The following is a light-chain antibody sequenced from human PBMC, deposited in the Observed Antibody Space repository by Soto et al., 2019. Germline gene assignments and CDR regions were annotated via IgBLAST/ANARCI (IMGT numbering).Light chain of an antibody. CDR2: AAS. CDR3: QQSYSTPL. J-gene: IGKJ3*01. V-gene: IGKV1-39*01. CDR1: QSISSH. Sequence: DIQMTQSPYSLSASVGDRVTITCRASQSISSHLNWYQQKPGKAPKLLIYAASSLQSGVPSRFSGSGSGTDFTLTISSLQPEDFATYYCQQSYSTPLFGPGTKVDIK.